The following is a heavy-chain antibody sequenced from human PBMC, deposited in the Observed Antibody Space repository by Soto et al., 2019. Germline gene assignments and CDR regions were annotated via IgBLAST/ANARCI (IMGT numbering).Heavy chain of an antibody. J-gene: IGHJ5*02. CDR3: ARGGNYDDYFTWLAA. CDR1: GASISGYY. CDR2: VSFTGST. Sequence: PSETLSLTCTVSGASISGYYYSWIRQPPGTGPEWLGYVSFTGSTYYNPSVKSRVTMSIETSTNHFSLKLTSLTSADTALYYCARGGNYDDYFTWLAAWGQGTLVTVSS. D-gene: IGHD4-17*01. V-gene: IGHV4-59*01.